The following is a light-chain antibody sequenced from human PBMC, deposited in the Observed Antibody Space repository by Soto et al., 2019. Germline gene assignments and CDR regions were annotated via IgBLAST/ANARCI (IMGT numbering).Light chain of an antibody. J-gene: IGKJ4*01. CDR1: QDIRSS. CDR3: QQFNSSPFT. Sequence: DIQLTQSPSFLSASVGDRLTITCRASQDIRSSLAWYQQKPGKAPNLLIYTVSTLPSGVPSRFSGSRSGTEFTLTISSLQPEDFATYYCQQFNSSPFTFGGGTKVEI. V-gene: IGKV1-9*01. CDR2: TVS.